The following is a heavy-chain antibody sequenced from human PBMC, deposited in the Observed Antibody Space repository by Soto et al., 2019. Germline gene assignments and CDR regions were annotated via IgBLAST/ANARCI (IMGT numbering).Heavy chain of an antibody. CDR1: GYSFTSYW. D-gene: IGHD2-8*02. CDR2: IDPSDSYT. CDR3: AAGYSTGLDAFDL. V-gene: IGHV5-10-1*04. Sequence: PGESLKISCKGSGYSFTSYWISWVRQMPGKGLEWMGRIDPSDSYTNYSPSFQGQITMSVDKSNSSAYLQWRSLKASDTAMYYCAAGYSTGLDAFDLWGQGTLVTVSS. J-gene: IGHJ3*01.